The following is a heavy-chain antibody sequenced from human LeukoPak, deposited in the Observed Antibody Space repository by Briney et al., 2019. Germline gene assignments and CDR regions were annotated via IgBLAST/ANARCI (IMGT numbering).Heavy chain of an antibody. D-gene: IGHD3-22*01. V-gene: IGHV4-38-2*01. J-gene: IGHJ4*02. CDR1: GYSISSGYY. CDR2: IYHSGST. Sequence: PSGTLSLTCAVSGYSISSGYYWGWIRQPPGKGLEWVGIIYHSGSTYYNPSLKSRVTISVDTSKNQFSLQLSSLTAADTAVYYCARHRYYYDSSGYPMGNYFDCWGQGTLVTASS. CDR3: ARHRYYYDSSGYPMGNYFDC.